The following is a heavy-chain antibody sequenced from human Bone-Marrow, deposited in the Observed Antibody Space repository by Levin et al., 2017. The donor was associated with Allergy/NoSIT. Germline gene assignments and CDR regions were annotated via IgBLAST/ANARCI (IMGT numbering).Heavy chain of an antibody. CDR1: GFIFSSSA. J-gene: IGHJ3*02. D-gene: IGHD5-18*01. CDR2: ISGSDDST. CDR3: ARAKQGYIYDPFDM. Sequence: GGSLRLSCAASGFIFSSSAMSWVRQAPGKGLEWVSSISGSDDSTYYKESVKGRFTISRDNAKSSLFLQMNSLRAEDTAVYYCARAKQGYIYDPFDMWGQGTLVTVSS. V-gene: IGHV3-23*01.